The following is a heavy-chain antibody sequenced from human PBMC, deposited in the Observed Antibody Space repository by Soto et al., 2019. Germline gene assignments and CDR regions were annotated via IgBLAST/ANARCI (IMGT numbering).Heavy chain of an antibody. Sequence: QVQLVQSGAEVKKPGASVKVSCKASGYTFTRSGISWVRQAPGQGLEWMGWINGYNGNTNYTQKFQGRITMTTDTPTSTAYMELRSLRSDDTAVYYCARMGDVPYYYYCMDVWGQGTTVIVSS. D-gene: IGHD3-16*01. CDR2: INGYNGNT. V-gene: IGHV1-18*01. CDR1: GYTFTRSG. J-gene: IGHJ6*02. CDR3: ARMGDVPYYYYCMDV.